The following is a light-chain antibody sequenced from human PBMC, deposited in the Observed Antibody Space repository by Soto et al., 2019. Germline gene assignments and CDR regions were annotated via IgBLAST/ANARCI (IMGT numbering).Light chain of an antibody. Sequence: DLQVTQSPSTLSASVGDRVTITCRASQSISTLLAWYQQKPGKAPKLLIYDASSLESGVPSRFSDSGSGTELTLTISSLQPDDFATYYCQQYNSFSLTFGGGTKVEIK. CDR3: QQYNSFSLT. V-gene: IGKV1-5*01. CDR2: DAS. CDR1: QSISTL. J-gene: IGKJ4*01.